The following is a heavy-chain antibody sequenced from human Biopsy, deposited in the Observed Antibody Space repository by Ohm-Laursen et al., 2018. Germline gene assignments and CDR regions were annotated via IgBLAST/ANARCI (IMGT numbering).Heavy chain of an antibody. CDR3: AKDRRAVAGYDAFDI. J-gene: IGHJ3*02. V-gene: IGHV3-9*01. CDR2: ISWNSGSI. Sequence: SLRLSCAASGVTLSGYAMNWVRQAPGKGLEGVSGISWNSGSIGYADSVKGRFTISRDNAKNSLYLQMNSLRAEDTALYYCAKDRRAVAGYDAFDIWGQGTMVTVSS. CDR1: GVTLSGYA. D-gene: IGHD6-19*01.